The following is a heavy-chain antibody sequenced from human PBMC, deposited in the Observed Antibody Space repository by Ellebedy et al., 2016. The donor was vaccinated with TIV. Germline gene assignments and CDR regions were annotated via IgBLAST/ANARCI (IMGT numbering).Heavy chain of an antibody. CDR3: AREMWERLD. Sequence: GESLKISCETSGFRFSQYTIAWVRQAPGKGLEWVANIKQDGDVKNLVEPVRGRFIISRDNAKTSVYLQMNSLRVEDTAMYSCAREMWERLDWGQGTLVTVCS. V-gene: IGHV3-7*03. D-gene: IGHD1-26*01. CDR1: GFRFSQYT. CDR2: IKQDGDVK. J-gene: IGHJ4*02.